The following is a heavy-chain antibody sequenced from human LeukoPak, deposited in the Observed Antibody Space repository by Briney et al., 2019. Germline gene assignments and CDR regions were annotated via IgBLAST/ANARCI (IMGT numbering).Heavy chain of an antibody. CDR2: IYYSGST. V-gene: IGHV4-39*01. CDR3: ASPRPLDYDYVWGSYFVM. Sequence: SETLSLTCTVSGGSISSSSYYWGWIRQPPGKGLEWIGSIYYSGSTYYNPSLKSRVTISVDTSKNQFSLKLSSMTAADTAVYYCASPRPLDYDYVWGSYFVMWGQGTLVTVSS. CDR1: GGSISSSSYY. D-gene: IGHD3-16*01. J-gene: IGHJ4*02.